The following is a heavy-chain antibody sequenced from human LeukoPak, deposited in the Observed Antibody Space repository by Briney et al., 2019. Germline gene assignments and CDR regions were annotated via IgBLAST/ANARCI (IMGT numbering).Heavy chain of an antibody. J-gene: IGHJ4*02. V-gene: IGHV3-74*01. CDR1: GFTYSSYW. Sequence: GGSLRLSCAASGFTYSSYWMHWVRQAPGKGLVWVSRIKSDGSTTTYADSVKGRFTISRDNAKNTLYLQMNSLRAEDTAVYYCARVVDTHFDYWGQGTLVTVSS. CDR3: ARVVDTHFDY. CDR2: IKSDGSTT. D-gene: IGHD5-18*01.